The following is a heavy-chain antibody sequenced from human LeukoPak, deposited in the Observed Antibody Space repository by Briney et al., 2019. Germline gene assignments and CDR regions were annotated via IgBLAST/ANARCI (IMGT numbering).Heavy chain of an antibody. CDR1: GFTFSIYA. D-gene: IGHD5-12*01. Sequence: GGSLRLSCAASGFTFSIYAMSWVRHAPGKGREWVSAISGGGGHTYYADSVKGRFTTSRHNSKNPLYPQMNRLRADDAAVYYCVKASGYGDYWGQGTLLTLP. CDR2: ISGGGGHT. CDR3: VKASGYGDY. J-gene: IGHJ4*02. V-gene: IGHV3-23*01.